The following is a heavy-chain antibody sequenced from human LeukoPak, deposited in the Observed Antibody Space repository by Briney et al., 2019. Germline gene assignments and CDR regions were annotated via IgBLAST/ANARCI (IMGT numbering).Heavy chain of an antibody. CDR2: INHSGST. V-gene: IGHV4-34*01. Sequence: SETLSLTCAVYGGSFSGYYWSWIRQPPGKGLEWIGEINHSGSTNYNPSLKSRVTISVDTSKNQFSLKLSSVTAADTAVYYCVSPRVGSVDAFDIWGQGTMVTVSS. CDR1: GGSFSGYY. CDR3: VSPRVGSVDAFDI. J-gene: IGHJ3*02.